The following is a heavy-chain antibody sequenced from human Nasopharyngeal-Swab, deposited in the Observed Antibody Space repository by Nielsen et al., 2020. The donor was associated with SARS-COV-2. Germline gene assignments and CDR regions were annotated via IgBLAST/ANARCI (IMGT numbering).Heavy chain of an antibody. J-gene: IGHJ4*02. V-gene: IGHV3-33*01. CDR2: IWYDGSNK. CDR1: GFTFSNYG. Sequence: GESLKISCAASGFTFSNYGMHWVRQAPGKGLEWVAVIWYDGSNKYYADSVKGRFTISRDNSKNTVYLQMNSLRAEDTAVYYCAREGTTVTTGFDYWGQGTLVTVSS. D-gene: IGHD4-17*01. CDR3: AREGTTVTTGFDY.